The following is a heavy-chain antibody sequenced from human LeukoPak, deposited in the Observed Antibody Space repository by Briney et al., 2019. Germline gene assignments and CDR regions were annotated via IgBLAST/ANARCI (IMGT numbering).Heavy chain of an antibody. J-gene: IGHJ4*02. CDR3: ARDNVMVRGAILYYFDY. Sequence: SVKVSCKASGGTFSSYAISWVRQAPGQRLEWMGGIIPIFGTANYAQKFQGRVTITTDESTSTAYMELSSLRSEDTAVYYCARDNVMVRGAILYYFDYWGQRTLVTVSS. V-gene: IGHV1-69*05. CDR1: GGTFSSYA. D-gene: IGHD3-10*01. CDR2: IIPIFGTA.